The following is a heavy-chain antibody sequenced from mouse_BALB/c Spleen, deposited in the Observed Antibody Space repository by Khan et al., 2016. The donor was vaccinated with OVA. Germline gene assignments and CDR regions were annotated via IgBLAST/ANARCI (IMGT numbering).Heavy chain of an antibody. J-gene: IGHJ4*01. CDR3: ARENYYSRTCYAMDY. D-gene: IGHD1-1*01. Sequence: DLVKPGASVKLSCKASGYTFTSYWINWIKQRPGQGLEWIGRIAPGSGSSYYNEMVKGKATLTVDTSSSTAYIKLSSLSSEDSAVYCYARENYYSRTCYAMDYWGQGTSVTVSS. CDR1: GYTFTSYW. CDR2: IAPGSGSS. V-gene: IGHV1S41*01.